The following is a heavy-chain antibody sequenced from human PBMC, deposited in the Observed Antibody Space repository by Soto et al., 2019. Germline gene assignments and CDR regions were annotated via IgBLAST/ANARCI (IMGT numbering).Heavy chain of an antibody. Sequence: GSVKVSCEASGYTFGNNDISWVRQATGQGLEWMGWMNPNSGKTCYAQKFQGRVSMTRNTSITTAYLELSSLRSDDTAIYYCARMATSGTLNWFDPWGQGTLVTVSS. V-gene: IGHV1-8*01. CDR1: GYTFGNND. J-gene: IGHJ5*02. CDR2: MNPNSGKT. CDR3: ARMATSGTLNWFDP.